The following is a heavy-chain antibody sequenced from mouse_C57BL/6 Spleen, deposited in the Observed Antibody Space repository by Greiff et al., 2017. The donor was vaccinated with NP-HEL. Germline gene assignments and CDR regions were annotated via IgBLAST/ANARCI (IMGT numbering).Heavy chain of an antibody. J-gene: IGHJ3*01. CDR1: GYTFTSYW. CDR2: IDPSDSYT. CDR3: AISPGPSWFAY. Sequence: QVQLQQPGAELVMPGASVKLSCKASGYTFTSYWMHWVKQRPGQGLEWIGEIDPSDSYTNYNQKFKGKSTLTVDKSSSTAYMQLSSLTSEDSAVYYCAISPGPSWFAYWGQGTLVTVSA. D-gene: IGHD4-1*01. V-gene: IGHV1-69*01.